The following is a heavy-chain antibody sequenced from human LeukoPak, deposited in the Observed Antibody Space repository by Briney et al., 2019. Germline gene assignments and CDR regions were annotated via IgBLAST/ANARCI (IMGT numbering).Heavy chain of an antibody. V-gene: IGHV4-38-2*02. D-gene: IGHD6-19*01. CDR1: GYSISNGYY. J-gene: IGHJ4*02. CDR3: ARHGHSSAWWIPDY. Sequence: KPSETLSLTCTVSGYSISNGYYWDWIRQPPGKGLEWIGSFYHSGSTYYNASLKSRVTISVDTSKNQFSLKMSSVTASDTAVYYCARHGHSSAWWIPDYWGQGTLVTVSS. CDR2: FYHSGST.